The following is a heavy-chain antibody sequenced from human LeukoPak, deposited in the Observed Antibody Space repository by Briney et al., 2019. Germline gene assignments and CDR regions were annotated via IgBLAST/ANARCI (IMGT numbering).Heavy chain of an antibody. CDR3: ASGPYYYDSGVFDY. CDR2: IIPILGIA. Sequence: SVKVSCKASEGTFSSYAISWVRQAPGQGLEWMGRIIPILGIANYAQKFQGRVTITADKSTSTAYMELSSLRSEDTAVYYCASGPYYYDSGVFDYWGQGTLVTVSS. J-gene: IGHJ4*02. V-gene: IGHV1-69*04. CDR1: EGTFSSYA. D-gene: IGHD3-22*01.